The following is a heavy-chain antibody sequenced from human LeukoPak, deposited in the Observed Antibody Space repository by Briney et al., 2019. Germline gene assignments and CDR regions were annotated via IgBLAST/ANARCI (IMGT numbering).Heavy chain of an antibody. J-gene: IGHJ5*02. CDR3: VACSSASCYGDRFDP. V-gene: IGHV3-23*01. Sequence: GGPLRLSCEASGFTFASYAMTWVRQAPGKGLEWVSSISATDGSTYYAYSVRGRFTISRDNTKNTLFLQMSSLRAEDTALYYCVACSSASCYGDRFDPWGQGTLVTVSS. CDR2: ISATDGST. CDR1: GFTFASYA. D-gene: IGHD2-2*01.